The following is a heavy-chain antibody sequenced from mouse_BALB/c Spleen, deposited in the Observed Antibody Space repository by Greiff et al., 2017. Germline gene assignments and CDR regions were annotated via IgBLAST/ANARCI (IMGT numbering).Heavy chain of an antibody. CDR2: INSNGGST. V-gene: IGHV5-6-3*01. Sequence: EVKVVESGGGLVQPGGSLKLSCAASGFTFSSYGMSWVRQTPDKRLELVATINSNGGSTYYPDSVKGRFTISRDNAKNTLYLQMSSLKSEDTAMYYCARDRGYPYAMDYWGQGTSVTVSS. CDR1: GFTFSSYG. CDR3: ARDRGYPYAMDY. J-gene: IGHJ4*01. D-gene: IGHD2-14*01.